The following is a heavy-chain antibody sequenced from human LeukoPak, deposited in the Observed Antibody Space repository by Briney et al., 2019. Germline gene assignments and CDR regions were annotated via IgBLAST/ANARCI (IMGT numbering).Heavy chain of an antibody. J-gene: IGHJ4*02. Sequence: GGSLRLSCAASGFTFSSYGMHWVRQAPGKGLEWVAVIWYDGSNKYYADSVKGRFTISRDNSKNTLYLQMNSLTAEDTAVYYCARGGYSGTYYFDYWGQGTLVTVSS. CDR1: GFTFSSYG. D-gene: IGHD1-26*01. V-gene: IGHV3-33*01. CDR3: ARGGYSGTYYFDY. CDR2: IWYDGSNK.